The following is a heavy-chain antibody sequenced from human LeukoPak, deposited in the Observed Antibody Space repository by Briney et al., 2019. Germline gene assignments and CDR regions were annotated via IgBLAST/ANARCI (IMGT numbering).Heavy chain of an antibody. CDR3: ARAVLLWFGETEVNWFDP. CDR2: IHDGGST. CDR1: GGSISSSNYY. V-gene: IGHV4-39*01. Sequence: PSETLSLTCTVSGGSISSSNYYWGWIRQPPGKGLEWIGSIHDGGSTYYNPSLKSRVTISVDTSKNQFPLKLRSVTAADTAVYYCARAVLLWFGETEVNWFDPWGQGTLVTVSS. J-gene: IGHJ5*02. D-gene: IGHD3-10*01.